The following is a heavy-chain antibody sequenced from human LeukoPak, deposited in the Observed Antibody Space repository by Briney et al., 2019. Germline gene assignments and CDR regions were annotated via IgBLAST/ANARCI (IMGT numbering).Heavy chain of an antibody. CDR1: GFFVSNAW. D-gene: IGHD2/OR15-2a*01. Sequence: GGSLRLSCAASGFFVSNAWMTWVRQAPGKGLEWVGRIRSKTDGGTTDYAAPVKGRFTISRDDSNNTLYLQMNSLKAEDTAVYYCTTGIRGDWGQGTLVTVSS. CDR2: IRSKTDGGTT. CDR3: TTGIRGD. J-gene: IGHJ4*02. V-gene: IGHV3-15*01.